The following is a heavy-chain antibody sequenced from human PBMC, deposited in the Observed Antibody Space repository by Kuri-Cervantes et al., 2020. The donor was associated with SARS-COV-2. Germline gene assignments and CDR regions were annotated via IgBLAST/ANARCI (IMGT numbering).Heavy chain of an antibody. V-gene: IGHV1-58*01. CDR2: IVVGSGNT. CDR3: ARDLSGGTMVQGVRFDY. CDR1: GFTFTSSA. Sequence: SVKVSCKASGFTFTSSAVQWVRQARGQRLEWIGWIVVGSGNTNYAQKFQERVTITRDMSTSTAYMELSSLRSEDTAVYYCARDLSGGTMVQGVRFDYWGQGTLVTVSS. D-gene: IGHD3-10*01. J-gene: IGHJ4*02.